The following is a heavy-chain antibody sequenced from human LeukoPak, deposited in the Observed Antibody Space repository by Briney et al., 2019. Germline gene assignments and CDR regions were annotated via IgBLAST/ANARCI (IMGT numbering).Heavy chain of an antibody. D-gene: IGHD2-2*01. CDR2: IWFDGSNK. Sequence: GGSLRLSCAASGFTFSDYGMHWVRQAPGKGLEWVAVIWFDGSNKYYVDSVKGRFTISRDNSKNTLYLQMNSLRAEDTAVYYCALLGYCSSTSCHPSYYYGMDVWGQGTTVTVSS. CDR3: ALLGYCSSTSCHPSYYYGMDV. CDR1: GFTFSDYG. V-gene: IGHV3-30*02. J-gene: IGHJ6*02.